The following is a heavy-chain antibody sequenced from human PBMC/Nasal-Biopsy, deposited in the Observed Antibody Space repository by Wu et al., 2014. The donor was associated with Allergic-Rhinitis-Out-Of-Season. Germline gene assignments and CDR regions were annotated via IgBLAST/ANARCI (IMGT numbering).Heavy chain of an antibody. V-gene: IGHV4-4*09. J-gene: IGHJ5*02. CDR3: ARPRFLQWLAS. D-gene: IGHD6-19*01. Sequence: TLSLTCTVSGDSISTFYWTWIRQPPGKGLESIGSINRDGRTNYNPSLKSRVTMSLDTSKNQFYLNLSSVTAADTAIYYCARPRFLQWLASWGQGTLVSVSS. CDR2: INRDGRT. CDR1: GDSISTFY.